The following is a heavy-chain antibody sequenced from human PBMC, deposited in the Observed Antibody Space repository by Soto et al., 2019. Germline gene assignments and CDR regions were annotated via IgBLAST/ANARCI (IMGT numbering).Heavy chain of an antibody. D-gene: IGHD4-4*01. Sequence: SETLSLTCTVSGGSISSGVYYWSWIRQHPGKGLEWIGYIYYSGSTYYNPSLKSRVTISVDTSKNQFSLKLSSVTAADTAVYYCARGTVTTEVILGNWFDPWGQGTLVTVSS. CDR1: GGSISSGVYY. J-gene: IGHJ5*02. V-gene: IGHV4-31*03. CDR3: ARGTVTTEVILGNWFDP. CDR2: IYYSGST.